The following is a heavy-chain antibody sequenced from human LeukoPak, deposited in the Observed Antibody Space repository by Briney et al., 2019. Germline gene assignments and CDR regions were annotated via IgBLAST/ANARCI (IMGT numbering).Heavy chain of an antibody. J-gene: IGHJ4*02. V-gene: IGHV4-39*07. CDR2: VYYSGST. CDR1: GGSISSSGYY. CDR3: ARERGSSGYYYYY. Sequence: SETLSLTCTVSGGSISSSGYYWGWIRQPPGKGLEWIGSVYYSGSTYYNPSLKSRVTISVDTSKNQFSLKLSSVTAADTAVYYCARERGSSGYYYYYWGQGTLVTVSS. D-gene: IGHD3-22*01.